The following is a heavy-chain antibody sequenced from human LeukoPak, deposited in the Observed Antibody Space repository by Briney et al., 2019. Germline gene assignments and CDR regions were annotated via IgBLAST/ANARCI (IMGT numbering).Heavy chain of an antibody. CDR1: GFTFSSYA. D-gene: IGHD1-26*01. J-gene: IGHJ4*02. CDR2: ISGSGGST. Sequence: GGSLRLSCAASGFTFSSYAMSWVRHAPGKGREWVSAISGSGGSTYYADSVKGRFTISRDNSKNTLYLQMNSLRAEHTAVYYRLNDSSGSYRYYFDYCGQGTLVTVSS. CDR3: LNDSSGSYRYYFDY. V-gene: IGHV3-23*01.